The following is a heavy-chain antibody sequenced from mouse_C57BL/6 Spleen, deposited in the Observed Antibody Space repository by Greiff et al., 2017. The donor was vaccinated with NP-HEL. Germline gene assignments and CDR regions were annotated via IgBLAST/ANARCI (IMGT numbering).Heavy chain of an antibody. D-gene: IGHD6-1*01. V-gene: IGHV1-81*01. J-gene: IGHJ2*01. Sequence: VQLQQSGAELARPGASVTLSCKASGYTFTSYGISWVKQRTGQGLEWIGEIYPSSGNTYYNQKFKGKATLTADTSSSTAYMELRSLTSEDSAVYISARRGSGGAPGDFWGKGTTHTVSS. CDR3: ARRGSGGAPGDF. CDR1: GYTFTSYG. CDR2: IYPSSGNT.